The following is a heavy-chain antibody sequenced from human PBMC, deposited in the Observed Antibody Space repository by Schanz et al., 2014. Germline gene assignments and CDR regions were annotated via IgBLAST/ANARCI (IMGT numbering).Heavy chain of an antibody. CDR1: GFTVNTNY. V-gene: IGHV3-53*01. CDR2: MYINSGST. J-gene: IGHJ3*02. D-gene: IGHD3-3*01. CDR3: ARVGGTYYDFWSGVPPTVMHDGFDI. Sequence: EVQLVESGGGLIQPGGSLRLSCAVSGFTVNTNYMSWVRQAPGKGLEWISSMYINSGSTQYADSVKGRFTISRDSARNSLYLEMNSLRAEDTAVFYCARVGGTYYDFWSGVPPTVMHDGFDIWGQGTMVTVS.